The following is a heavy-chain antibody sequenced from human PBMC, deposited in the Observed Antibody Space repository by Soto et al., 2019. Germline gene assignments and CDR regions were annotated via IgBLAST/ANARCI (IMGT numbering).Heavy chain of an antibody. V-gene: IGHV1-3*01. CDR2: INAGNGNT. Sequence: ASVKGSCSASGYTFTSYAMHWVRQAPGQRLEWMGWINAGNGNTKYSQKFQGRVTITRDTSASTAYMELSSLRSEDTAVYYCARVKSVRYYYYYMDVWGKGTTVTVSS. D-gene: IGHD3-16*02. CDR1: GYTFTSYA. J-gene: IGHJ6*03. CDR3: ARVKSVRYYYYYMDV.